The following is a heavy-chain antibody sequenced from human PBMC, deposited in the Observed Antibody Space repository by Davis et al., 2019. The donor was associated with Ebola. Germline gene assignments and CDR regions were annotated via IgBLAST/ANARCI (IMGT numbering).Heavy chain of an antibody. J-gene: IGHJ6*01. CDR2: ISSTSTYI. CDR3: TLLQEHL. V-gene: IGHV3-21*01. CDR1: GSTFSSYN. Sequence: PGGSLRLSCAASGSTFSSYNMNWVRQAPGKGLEWVSSISSTSTYIYYAGSVKGRFTISRDNAKNSLYLQMTSLHQGPIGLPPGTLLQEHLWG.